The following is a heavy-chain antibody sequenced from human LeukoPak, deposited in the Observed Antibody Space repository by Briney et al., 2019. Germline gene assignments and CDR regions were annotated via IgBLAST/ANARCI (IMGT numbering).Heavy chain of an antibody. CDR1: GGYFSGYC. CDR2: INHSGST. CDR3: ARHVVYCSSTSCYNLDY. Sequence: SETLSLTCAVYGGYFSGYCWSWIRQPPGKGLEWIGEINHSGSTNYNPSLKSRVTISVDTSKNQFSLKLSSVTAADTAVYYCARHVVYCSSTSCYNLDYWGQGTLVTVSS. V-gene: IGHV4-34*01. J-gene: IGHJ4*02. D-gene: IGHD2-2*02.